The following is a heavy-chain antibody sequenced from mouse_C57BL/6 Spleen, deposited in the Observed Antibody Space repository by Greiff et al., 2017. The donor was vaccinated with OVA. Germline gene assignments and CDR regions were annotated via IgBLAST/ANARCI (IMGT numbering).Heavy chain of an antibody. CDR1: GFTFSSYA. CDR2: ISDGGSYT. J-gene: IGHJ2*01. CDR3: ARDHGSSSDFDY. Sequence: EVKLVESGGGLVKPGGSLKLSCAASGFTFSSYAMSWVRQTPEKRLEWVATISDGGSYTYYPDNVKGRFTTSRDNAKNNLYLQMSHLKSEDTAMYYCARDHGSSSDFDYWGQGTTLTVSS. D-gene: IGHD1-1*01. V-gene: IGHV5-4*01.